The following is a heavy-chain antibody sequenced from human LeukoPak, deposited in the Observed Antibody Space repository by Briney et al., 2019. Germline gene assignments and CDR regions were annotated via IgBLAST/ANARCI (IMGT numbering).Heavy chain of an antibody. V-gene: IGHV3-43*01. CDR2: ILWDGGSA. D-gene: IGHD5-18*01. CDR3: VKEATGFRYGHFDS. J-gene: IGHJ4*02. Sequence: PGGSLRLSCAASGFTFDDYTMHWVRQRPGKGLEWVAMILWDGGSAYYADSLKGRFAISRDNSKNSLFLEMTSLRSEDTALYHCVKEATGFRYGHFDSWGQGTLVTVSS. CDR1: GFTFDDYT.